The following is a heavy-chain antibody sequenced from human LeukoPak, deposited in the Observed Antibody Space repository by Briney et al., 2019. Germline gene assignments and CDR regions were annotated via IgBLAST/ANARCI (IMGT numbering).Heavy chain of an antibody. J-gene: IGHJ4*02. CDR2: IYHSGST. CDR3: ARGSYSSGYYYEGIDY. Sequence: SETLSLTCTVSGGSITTYYWSWIRQSPGKGLEWIGYIYHSGSTNYNPSLKSRVTMSVDMSNNQFSLRLSSVTPEDTAVYYCARGSYSSGYYYEGIDYWGQGTLVTVSS. V-gene: IGHV4-59*12. CDR1: GGSITTYY. D-gene: IGHD3-22*01.